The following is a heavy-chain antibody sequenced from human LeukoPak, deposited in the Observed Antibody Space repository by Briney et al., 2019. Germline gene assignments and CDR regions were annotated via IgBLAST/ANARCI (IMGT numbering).Heavy chain of an antibody. Sequence: GASVKVSCKTSGYSFTDDYMHWVRQAPGQGLEWMGWINPNSGGTSSAQKFQGRVTMTRDTSITTVYMEVSWLTSGDTAIYYCARADRLHGGPYLIGPWGQGTLVTVSS. CDR1: GYSFTDDY. J-gene: IGHJ5*02. D-gene: IGHD2-21*01. CDR2: INPNSGGT. V-gene: IGHV1-2*02. CDR3: ARADRLHGGPYLIGP.